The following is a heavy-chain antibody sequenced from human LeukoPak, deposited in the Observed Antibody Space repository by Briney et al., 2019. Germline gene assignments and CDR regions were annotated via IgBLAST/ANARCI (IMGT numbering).Heavy chain of an antibody. CDR3: ARKSRADY. Sequence: GVSLNISCTGSGYSFPTYWIGWVRQMSGNGLEWMGIIYPGDSETRYSPAFQGQVTISADKSISTAYLQWSRLKASDTAMYYCARKSRADYWGQGTLVTVSS. CDR2: IYPGDSET. J-gene: IGHJ4*02. V-gene: IGHV5-51*01. CDR1: GYSFPTYW.